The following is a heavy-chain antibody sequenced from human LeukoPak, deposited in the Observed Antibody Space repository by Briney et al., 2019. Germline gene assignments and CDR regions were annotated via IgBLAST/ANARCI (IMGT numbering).Heavy chain of an antibody. CDR1: GFTFSNSA. V-gene: IGHV3-23*01. CDR2: LSGSGITT. D-gene: IGHD6-19*01. CDR3: AKGIYSSGWSYFDY. Sequence: PGGSLRLSCAASGFTFSNSAMSWVRQAPGKGVEWVSTLSGSGITTYYADSVKGRFTISRDNSKNTLYLQMNSLRAEDTAVYYCAKGIYSSGWSYFDYWGHGTLVTVS. J-gene: IGHJ4*01.